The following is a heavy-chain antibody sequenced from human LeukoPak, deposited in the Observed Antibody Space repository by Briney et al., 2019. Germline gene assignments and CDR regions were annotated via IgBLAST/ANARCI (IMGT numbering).Heavy chain of an antibody. J-gene: IGHJ4*02. Sequence: PGGSLRLSCAASGFTFSSYSMNWVRQAPGKGLEWVSSISSSSSYIFYSDSVKGRFTVSRDNAKNSLYLQMNSLRAEDTAVYYCARGGYYYDSSGYYSRFDYWGQGTLVTVSS. CDR1: GFTFSSYS. D-gene: IGHD3-22*01. V-gene: IGHV3-21*01. CDR3: ARGGYYYDSSGYYSRFDY. CDR2: ISSSSSYI.